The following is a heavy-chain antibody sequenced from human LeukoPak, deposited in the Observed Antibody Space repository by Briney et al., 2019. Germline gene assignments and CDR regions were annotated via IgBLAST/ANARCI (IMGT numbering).Heavy chain of an antibody. CDR3: ARGSYTSTWF. D-gene: IGHD6-13*01. Sequence: SETLSLTCTVSGGSISSSSYYWGWIRQPPGKGLEWIGSIYYSGSTYYNPSLKSRVTISVDTSKNQFSLQLNSVTPEDTAVYYCARGSYTSTWFWGQGTLVTVSS. J-gene: IGHJ4*02. CDR1: GGSISSSSYY. CDR2: IYYSGST. V-gene: IGHV4-39*07.